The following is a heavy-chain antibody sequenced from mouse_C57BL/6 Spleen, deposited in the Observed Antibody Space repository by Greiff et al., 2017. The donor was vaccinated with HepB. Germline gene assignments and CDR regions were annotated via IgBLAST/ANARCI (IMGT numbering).Heavy chain of an antibody. Sequence: VQLQQPGAELVKPGASVKLSCKASGYTFTSYWMHWVKQRPGQGLEWIGMIHPNSGSTNYNEKFKSKATLTVDKSSSTAYMQLSSLTSEDSAVYYCARVYYSNYAFDYWGQGTTLTVSS. CDR3: ARVYYSNYAFDY. D-gene: IGHD2-5*01. J-gene: IGHJ2*01. CDR2: IHPNSGST. CDR1: GYTFTSYW. V-gene: IGHV1-64*01.